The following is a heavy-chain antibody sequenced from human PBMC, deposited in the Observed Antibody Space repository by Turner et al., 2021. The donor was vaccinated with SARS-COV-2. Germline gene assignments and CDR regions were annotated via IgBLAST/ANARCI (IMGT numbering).Heavy chain of an antibody. J-gene: IGHJ3*02. CDR1: GFTFSSYT. CDR2: ISSSSSYI. D-gene: IGHD3-22*01. V-gene: IGHV3-21*01. CDR3: ARWGPNYYDSSGYYPDAFDI. Sequence: EVQLVESGGGLVKPGGSLRLSCAASGFTFSSYTMNWVRQAPGKGLEGVSSISSSSSYIYYADSVKGRFTISRDNAKNSLYLQMNSLRAEDTAVYYCARWGPNYYDSSGYYPDAFDIWGQGTMVTVSS.